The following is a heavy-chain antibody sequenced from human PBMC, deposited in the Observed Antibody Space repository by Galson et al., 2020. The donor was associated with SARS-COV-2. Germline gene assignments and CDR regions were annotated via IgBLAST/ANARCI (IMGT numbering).Heavy chain of an antibody. D-gene: IGHD1-26*01. V-gene: IGHV4-39*01. CDR1: GGSISSSIYF. CDR3: ARHGRGELLFPFDY. Sequence: SETLSLTCTVSGGSISSSIYFWGWIRPPPGKALQWIGTTYDSGSTYYDPSLKSRLTISVDTSKNQFSLKLSPVTAADTAVYYCARHGRGELLFPFDYWGQGILVTVSS. CDR2: TYDSGST. J-gene: IGHJ4*02.